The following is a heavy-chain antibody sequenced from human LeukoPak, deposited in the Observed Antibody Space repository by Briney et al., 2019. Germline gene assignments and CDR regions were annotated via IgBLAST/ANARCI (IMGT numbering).Heavy chain of an antibody. J-gene: IGHJ4*02. CDR2: ISYDGSNK. D-gene: IGHD2-2*01. Sequence: PGGSLRLSCAVSGFTFSSYGMHWVRQAPGKGLEWVAVISYDGSNKYYADSVKGRFTISRDNSKNTLYLQMNSLRAEDTAVYYCAKDWAIVVVPAAMDYWGQGTLVTVSS. V-gene: IGHV3-30*18. CDR3: AKDWAIVVVPAAMDY. CDR1: GFTFSSYG.